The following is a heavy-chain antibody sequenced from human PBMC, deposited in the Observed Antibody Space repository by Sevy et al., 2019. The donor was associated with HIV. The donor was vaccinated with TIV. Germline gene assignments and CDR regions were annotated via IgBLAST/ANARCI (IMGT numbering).Heavy chain of an antibody. J-gene: IGHJ4*02. Sequence: ASVKVSCKASGYLFTSYRITWVRQAPGKRLELVGWISPHNGDTNYAQRVQDRVTTITDTSTTTAYMELRSLTSDDSAVYYCARAYCSGGRCYSLAYWGQGTLVTVSS. CDR3: ARAYCSGGRCYSLAY. CDR2: ISPHNGDT. D-gene: IGHD2-15*01. CDR1: GYLFTSYR. V-gene: IGHV1-18*01.